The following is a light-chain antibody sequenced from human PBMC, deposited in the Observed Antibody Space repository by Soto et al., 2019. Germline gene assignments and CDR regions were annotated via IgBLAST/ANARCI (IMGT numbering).Light chain of an antibody. CDR1: QSVSGW. Sequence: DIQRAQSPSSLSASVGDTVTVACRASQSVSGWLAWYQQKPGEAPKLLIYDASALPRGVPSRFSGSGSGTKFTLTIASLQPDDFATYYCQQYETFSGTFGPGTKVDI. CDR2: DAS. CDR3: QQYETFSGT. J-gene: IGKJ1*01. V-gene: IGKV1-5*01.